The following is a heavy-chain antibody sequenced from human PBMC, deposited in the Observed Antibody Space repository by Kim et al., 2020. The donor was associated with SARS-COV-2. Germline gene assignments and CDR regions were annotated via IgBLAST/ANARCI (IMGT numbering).Heavy chain of an antibody. CDR3: ARWELRTNWFDP. Sequence: SETLSLTCTVSGGSISSYYWSWIRQPPGKGLEWIGYIYYSGSTNYNPSLKSRVTISVDTSKNQFSLKLSSVTAADTAVYYCARWELRTNWFDPWGQGTLVTVSS. CDR1: GGSISSYY. CDR2: IYYSGST. V-gene: IGHV4-59*01. J-gene: IGHJ5*02. D-gene: IGHD1-26*01.